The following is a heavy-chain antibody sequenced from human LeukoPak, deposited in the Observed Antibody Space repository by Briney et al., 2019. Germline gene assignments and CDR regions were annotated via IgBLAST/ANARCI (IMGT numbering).Heavy chain of an antibody. CDR2: IYNGGST. Sequence: GGSLRLSCAVSGFTVSSSYMSWVRQAPGKGLEWVSVIYNGGSTYYADSVKGRFTISRDNSKNTLYLQMNSLRAEDTAVYYCARDSGLYRYGYYGMDVWGQGTTVTVSS. D-gene: IGHD5-18*01. CDR1: GFTVSSSY. V-gene: IGHV3-66*01. J-gene: IGHJ6*02. CDR3: ARDSGLYRYGYYGMDV.